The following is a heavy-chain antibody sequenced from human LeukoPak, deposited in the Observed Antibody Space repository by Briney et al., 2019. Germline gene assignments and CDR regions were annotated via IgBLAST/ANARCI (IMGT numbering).Heavy chain of an antibody. CDR2: IIPIFGTA. Sequence: SVKVSCKASGGTFSSYAISWVRQAPGQGLEWMGGIIPIFGTANYAQKFQGRVTITADESTSTAYMELSSLRSDDTAVYYCASTYYDFCSGYPRGYYFDYWGQGTLVTVSS. D-gene: IGHD3-3*01. V-gene: IGHV1-69*01. CDR1: GGTFSSYA. CDR3: ASTYYDFCSGYPRGYYFDY. J-gene: IGHJ4*02.